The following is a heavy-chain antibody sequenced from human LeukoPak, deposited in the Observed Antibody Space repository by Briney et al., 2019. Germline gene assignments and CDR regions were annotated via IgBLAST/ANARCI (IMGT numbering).Heavy chain of an antibody. Sequence: PGGSLRLSCAASGFTFSSYAMHWVRQAPGKGLEWVAVISYDGSNKYYADSVKGRFTISRDNSKNTLYLQMNSLRAEDTAVYYCAKLHIVGATGGRGAFDIWGQGTMVTVSS. V-gene: IGHV3-30-3*02. J-gene: IGHJ3*02. CDR3: AKLHIVGATGGRGAFDI. D-gene: IGHD1-26*01. CDR1: GFTFSSYA. CDR2: ISYDGSNK.